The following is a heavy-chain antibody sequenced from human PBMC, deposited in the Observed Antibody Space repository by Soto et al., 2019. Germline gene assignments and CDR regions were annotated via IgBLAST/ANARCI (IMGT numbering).Heavy chain of an antibody. D-gene: IGHD6-13*01. V-gene: IGHV3-30-3*01. CDR1: GFTFSNYA. Sequence: QPGGSLRLSCAASGFTFSNYAMQWVRQAPGKGLEWVAVISYDGNSKYYADSVKGRFTISRDNSKNMLYLQMNSLRAEDTALYYCARVRALEIAVRPVDYWGQGTLVTVSS. CDR3: ARVRALEIAVRPVDY. CDR2: ISYDGNSK. J-gene: IGHJ4*02.